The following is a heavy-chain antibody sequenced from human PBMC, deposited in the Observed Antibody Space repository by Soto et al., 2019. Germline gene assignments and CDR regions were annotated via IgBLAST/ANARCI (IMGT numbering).Heavy chain of an antibody. V-gene: IGHV4-30-4*01. J-gene: IGHJ4*02. CDR3: ARGSGYSSSWYSGYYFDY. CDR2: IYYSGST. Sequence: TLSLXCTVSGGSISSGDYYWSWIRQPPGKGLEWIGYIYYSGSTYYNPSLKSRVTISVDTSKNQFSLKLSSVTAADTAVYYCARGSGYSSSWYSGYYFDYWGQGTLVTVSS. D-gene: IGHD6-13*01. CDR1: GGSISSGDYY.